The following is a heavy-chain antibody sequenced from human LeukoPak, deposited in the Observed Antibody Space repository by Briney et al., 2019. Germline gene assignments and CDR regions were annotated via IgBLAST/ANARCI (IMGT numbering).Heavy chain of an antibody. CDR3: ARGEGHWFDP. J-gene: IGHJ5*02. Sequence: ASVKVSCTASGGTFSSYAISWVRQAPGQGLEWMGGIIPIFGTANYAQKFQGRVTITAGESTSTAYMELSSLRSEDTAVYYCARGEGHWFDPWGQGTLVTVSS. CDR2: IIPIFGTA. V-gene: IGHV1-69*13. CDR1: GGTFSSYA.